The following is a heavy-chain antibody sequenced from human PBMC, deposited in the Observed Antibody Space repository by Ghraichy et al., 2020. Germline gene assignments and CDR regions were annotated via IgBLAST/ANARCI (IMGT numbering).Heavy chain of an antibody. J-gene: IGHJ4*02. V-gene: IGHV4-4*07. D-gene: IGHD5-18*01. CDR1: GGSMFGYY. Sequence: SKTLSLTCTVSGGSMFGYYWSWIRQPAGKGLEWIGRVSTTGNPNYCPSLKSRVAMSLDTSKSHFSLRLSSVTAADTAVYYCARSTSLQPFDFWGQGTLVAVSS. CDR2: VSTTGNP. CDR3: ARSTSLQPFDF.